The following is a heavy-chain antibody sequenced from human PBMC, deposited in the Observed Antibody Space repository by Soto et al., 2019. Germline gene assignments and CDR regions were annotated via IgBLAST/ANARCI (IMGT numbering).Heavy chain of an antibody. D-gene: IGHD3-3*01. CDR2: INAGNGNT. CDR1: GYTFTSYA. J-gene: IGHJ4*02. Sequence: ASVKVSCKASGYTFTSYAMHWVRQAPGQRLEWMGWINAGNGNTKYSQKFQGRVTITRDTSASTAYMELSSLRSEDTAVYYCAREENDFWSGYYGYWGQGTLVTVSS. CDR3: AREENDFWSGYYGY. V-gene: IGHV1-3*01.